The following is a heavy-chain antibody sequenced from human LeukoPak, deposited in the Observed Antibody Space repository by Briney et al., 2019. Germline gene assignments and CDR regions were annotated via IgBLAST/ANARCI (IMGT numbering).Heavy chain of an antibody. V-gene: IGHV4-59*01. CDR3: ARVPVYYGMDV. J-gene: IGHJ6*02. Sequence: PSETLSLTCTVSRASISSFYWSWIRQPPGKGLEFIGYVYYTGSTNYTPSLESRVTISLDTSKNEFSLKMSSVTAADTAVYYCARVPVYYGMDVWGQGTTVTVSS. CDR1: RASISSFY. CDR2: VYYTGST.